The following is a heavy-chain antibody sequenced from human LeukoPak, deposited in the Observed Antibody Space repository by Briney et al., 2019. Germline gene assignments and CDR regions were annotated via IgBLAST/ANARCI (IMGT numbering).Heavy chain of an antibody. CDR3: ARVRSGRYGDYFDY. CDR2: IGTAGDT. Sequence: GGSLRLSCAASGFTFSSYDMHWVRQATGKGLEWVSAIGTAGDTYYPGSVKGRFTISRENAKNSLYLQMNSLRAGDTAVYYCARVRSGRYGDYFDYWGQGTLVTVSS. J-gene: IGHJ4*02. D-gene: IGHD4-17*01. CDR1: GFTFSSYD. V-gene: IGHV3-13*01.